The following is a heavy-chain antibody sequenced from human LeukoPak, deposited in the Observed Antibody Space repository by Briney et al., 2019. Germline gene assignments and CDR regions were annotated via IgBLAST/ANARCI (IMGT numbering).Heavy chain of an antibody. D-gene: IGHD6-13*01. CDR2: ISYDGSNK. J-gene: IGHJ3*02. Sequence: GRSLRLSCAASGFTFSSYAMHWVRQAPGKGLEWVAVISYDGSNKYYADSVKGRFTISRDNSKNTLYLQMNSLRAEDTAVYYCAREKVPGIAAADDFDIWGQGTMVTVSS. V-gene: IGHV3-30*04. CDR1: GFTFSSYA. CDR3: AREKVPGIAAADDFDI.